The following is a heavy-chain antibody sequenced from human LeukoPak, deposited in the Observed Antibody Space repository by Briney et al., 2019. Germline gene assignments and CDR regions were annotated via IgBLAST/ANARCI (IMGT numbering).Heavy chain of an antibody. CDR2: ISSSSTYI. CDR1: GFIFSSYS. CDR3: ARVAGIADMDV. D-gene: IGHD6-19*01. Sequence: GGSLRLSCAASGFIFSSYSMNWVRQAPGKGLEWVSSISSSSTYIYYADSVKGRFTISRDNAKNSLYLQMNSLRAEDTAVYYCARVAGIADMDVWGKGTTVTVSS. V-gene: IGHV3-21*01. J-gene: IGHJ6*03.